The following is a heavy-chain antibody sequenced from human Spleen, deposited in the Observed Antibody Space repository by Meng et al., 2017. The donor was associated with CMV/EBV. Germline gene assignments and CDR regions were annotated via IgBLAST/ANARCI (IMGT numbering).Heavy chain of an antibody. CDR1: GGSISSGGYY. J-gene: IGHJ4*02. CDR2: IYYSGST. CDR3: ARLLVDSGSPASI. D-gene: IGHD1-26*01. Sequence: TGSGGSISSGGYYWSWIRQHPGKGLEWIGYIYYSGSTYYNPSLKSRVTISVDTSKNQFSLKLSSVTAADTAVYYCARLLVDSGSPASIWGQGTLVTVSS. V-gene: IGHV4-31*02.